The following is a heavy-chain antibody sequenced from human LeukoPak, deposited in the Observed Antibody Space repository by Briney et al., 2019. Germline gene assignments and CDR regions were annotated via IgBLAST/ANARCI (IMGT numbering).Heavy chain of an antibody. V-gene: IGHV3-7*01. CDR2: INKDGSEQ. D-gene: IGHD6-13*01. CDR3: TRGGATSSWYWFF. J-gene: IGHJ4*02. Sequence: GGSLRLSCAASGFTFSSHWMTWVRQAPGRGPEWVASINKDGSEQYYVDSVKGRFTISRDNAKNSLSLQVSSLRAEDTAVYYCTRGGATSSWYWFFWGQGTLVTVSS. CDR1: GFTFSSHW.